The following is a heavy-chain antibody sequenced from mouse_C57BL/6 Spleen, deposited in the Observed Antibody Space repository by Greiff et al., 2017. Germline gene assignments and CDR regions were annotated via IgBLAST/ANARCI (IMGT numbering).Heavy chain of an antibody. Sequence: VQLKESGPGLVKPSPSLSLTCSVTGYSITSGYYWNWIRQSPGNKLEWMGYISYDGSNNYNPSLKNRISITRDTSKNQFFLKLNSVTTEDTATYYCARVDGYDGAWFAYWGQGTLVTVSA. D-gene: IGHD2-2*01. J-gene: IGHJ3*01. CDR1: GYSITSGYY. CDR2: ISYDGSN. CDR3: ARVDGYDGAWFAY. V-gene: IGHV3-6*01.